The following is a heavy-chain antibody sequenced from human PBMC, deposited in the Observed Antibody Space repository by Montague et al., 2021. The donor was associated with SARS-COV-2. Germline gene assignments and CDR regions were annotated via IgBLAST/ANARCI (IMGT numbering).Heavy chain of an antibody. CDR3: ARGRAVAVYDY. Sequence: SLRLSCAASGFTFSSYAMHWVRRAPGKGLEYVSAISSNGGSTYYANSVEGRFTISRDNSKNTLYLQMGSLRAEDMAVYYCARGRAVAVYDYWGQGTLVTVSS. CDR1: GFTFSSYA. D-gene: IGHD6-19*01. V-gene: IGHV3-64*01. J-gene: IGHJ4*02. CDR2: ISSNGGST.